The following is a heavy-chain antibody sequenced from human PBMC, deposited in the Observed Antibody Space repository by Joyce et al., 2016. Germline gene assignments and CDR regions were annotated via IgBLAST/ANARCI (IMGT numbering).Heavy chain of an antibody. CDR2: IIPVLKRA. J-gene: IGHJ4*02. CDR1: GGALSSYA. CDR3: AACPRGGDSVSDYFFDS. D-gene: IGHD4-17*01. V-gene: IGHV1-69*11. Sequence: QVQLVQSGTEVKKPGSSVKVTCKASGGALSSYAINWVRQAPGQGLEWMGGIIPVLKRANYAQKVQGRFAVTADESTSTAYMDLSGLRSDDTAFYYCAACPRGGDSVSDYFFDSWGQGTLVTVSS.